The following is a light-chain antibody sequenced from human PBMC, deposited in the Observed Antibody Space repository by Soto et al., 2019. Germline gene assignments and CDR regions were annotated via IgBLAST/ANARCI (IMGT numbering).Light chain of an antibody. CDR1: QDINIY. CDR2: DAS. CDR3: QQYGNLPLT. J-gene: IGKJ4*01. Sequence: DIQMTQSPTSLSAFVGDRVTITCQASQDINIYLNWYQQKPGKAPKLLIYDASNLATGVPSRFSGSRSETDFNFSISSLQPEDIATYYCQQYGNLPLTFGGGTKVEI. V-gene: IGKV1-33*01.